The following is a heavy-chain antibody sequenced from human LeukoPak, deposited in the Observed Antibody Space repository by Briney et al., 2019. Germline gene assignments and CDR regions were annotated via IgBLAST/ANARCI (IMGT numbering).Heavy chain of an antibody. J-gene: IGHJ4*02. V-gene: IGHV3-64*04. CDR2: ISSNGGST. CDR1: GFTFSRYA. Sequence: GGSLRLSCSASGFTFSRYAMHWVRQAPGKGLEYVSAISSNGGSTYYADSVKGRFTISRDNAKNSLYLQMNTLRAEDTALYYCARAVSNSGWYGSVDYWGQGTLVTVSS. D-gene: IGHD6-19*01. CDR3: ARAVSNSGWYGSVDY.